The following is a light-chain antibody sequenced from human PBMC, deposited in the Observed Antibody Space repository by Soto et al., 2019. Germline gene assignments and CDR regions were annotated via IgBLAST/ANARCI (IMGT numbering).Light chain of an antibody. CDR3: QQHSQWPIT. CDR2: YIS. V-gene: IGKV3-15*01. Sequence: IVMTQSPGTLSLSPGETATLSCRASQTMGRNYLAWYQQKPGQAPRLLIYYISTRAADIPARFSGSGSGTDFTLTISSLQSEDSGVYYCQQHSQWPITFGQGTRLEIK. J-gene: IGKJ5*01. CDR1: QTMGRN.